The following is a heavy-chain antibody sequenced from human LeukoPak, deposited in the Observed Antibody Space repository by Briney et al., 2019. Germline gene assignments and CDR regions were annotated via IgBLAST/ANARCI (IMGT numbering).Heavy chain of an antibody. CDR2: GTNKANNYTS. CDR3: ARRAYDVAFLDY. D-gene: IGHD2-21*01. CDR1: GFTFSDHS. Sequence: PGGSLRLSCSASGFTFSDHSMNWVRQAPGKVLEWVGRGTNKANNYTSQYAASVKDRFTISRDNSENSLYLQMNSLKTEDTAVYYCARRAYDVAFLDYWGQGTLVTVSS. J-gene: IGHJ4*02. V-gene: IGHV3-72*01.